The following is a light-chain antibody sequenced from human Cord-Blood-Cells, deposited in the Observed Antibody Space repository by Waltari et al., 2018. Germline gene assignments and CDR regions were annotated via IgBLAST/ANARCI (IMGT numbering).Light chain of an antibody. CDR1: QSVSSY. V-gene: IGKV3-11*01. Sequence: EIVSTPPPATLSLSPGARATLSCRASQSVSSYLAWYQQKPGQAPRLLIYDASNRATGIPARFSGSGSGTDFTLTISSLEPEDFAVYYCQQRSNWLTFGGGTKVEIK. CDR3: QQRSNWLT. CDR2: DAS. J-gene: IGKJ4*01.